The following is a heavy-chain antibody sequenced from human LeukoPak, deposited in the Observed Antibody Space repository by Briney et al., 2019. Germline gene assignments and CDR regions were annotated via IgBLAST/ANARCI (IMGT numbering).Heavy chain of an antibody. CDR1: GGSISNYY. CDR2: INYSGST. Sequence: SETLSLTCTVSGGSISNYYWSWIRQPPGKGLEWIAYINYSGSTNYNPSLKSRVTISVDTSKNHFSLTLSSVTAADTAVYYCARFPGGAEYRHYYYMDVWGKGTTVTVSS. D-gene: IGHD1-14*01. CDR3: ARFPGGAEYRHYYYMDV. J-gene: IGHJ6*03. V-gene: IGHV4-59*01.